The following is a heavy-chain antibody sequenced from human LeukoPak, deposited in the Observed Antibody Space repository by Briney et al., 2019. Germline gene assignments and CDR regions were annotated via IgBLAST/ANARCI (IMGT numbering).Heavy chain of an antibody. V-gene: IGHV1-46*01. J-gene: IGHJ4*02. Sequence: GASVKVSCKTSGYTFTSYYLHWVRQAPGQGLEWMGKINPSGGSTSYAQKFQGRVTVTGETSTSTVYMEVSSLRYEDTAVYYCARELSGSLFDYWGQGTLVTVSS. CDR1: GYTFTSYY. CDR3: ARELSGSLFDY. D-gene: IGHD1-26*01. CDR2: INPSGGST.